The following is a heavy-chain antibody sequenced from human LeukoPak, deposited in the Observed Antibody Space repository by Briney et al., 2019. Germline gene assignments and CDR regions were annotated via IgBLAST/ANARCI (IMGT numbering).Heavy chain of an antibody. CDR3: AKGSSVVVVTATNA. CDR2: VSGSGGST. J-gene: IGHJ5*02. CDR1: GFTVSSNY. D-gene: IGHD2-21*02. Sequence: GGSLRLSCAASGFTVSSNYMSWVRQAPGKGLEYVSGVSGSGGSTYYADSVKGRFTISRDNSKNTLHLQMNSLRAEDTAIYYCAKGSSVVVVTATNAWGQGILVTVSS. V-gene: IGHV3-23*01.